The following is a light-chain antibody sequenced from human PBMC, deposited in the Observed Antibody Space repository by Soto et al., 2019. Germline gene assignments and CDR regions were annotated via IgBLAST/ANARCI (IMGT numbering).Light chain of an antibody. CDR3: QSYDSSLSGSRV. CDR1: SSNIGAGYD. V-gene: IGLV1-40*01. J-gene: IGLJ1*01. CDR2: GNS. Sequence: QSVLTQPPSVSGAPWQRVTISCTGSSSNIGAGYDVHWYQQLPGTAPKLLIYGNSNRPSGVPDRFSGSKSGTSASLAITGLQAEDEADCYCQSYDSSLSGSRVFGTGTKVTVL.